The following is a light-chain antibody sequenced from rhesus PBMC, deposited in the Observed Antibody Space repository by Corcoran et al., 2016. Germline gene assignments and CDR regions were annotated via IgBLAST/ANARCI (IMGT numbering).Light chain of an antibody. J-gene: IGKJ2*01. V-gene: IGKV3-17*02. CDR2: DAS. CDR1: QSVSSR. Sequence: EIVMTQSPATLSLSPGERATLSCRASQSVSSRLAWYQQKPGQAPRLLIYDASSRVTGIPERFSGSGSGTDFTLTISSLEPEDVAVYFCQQESNWSYSFGQGTKVEI. CDR3: QQESNWSYS.